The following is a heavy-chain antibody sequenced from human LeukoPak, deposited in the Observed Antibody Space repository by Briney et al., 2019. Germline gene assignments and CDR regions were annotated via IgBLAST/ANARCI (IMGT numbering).Heavy chain of an antibody. J-gene: IGHJ4*02. D-gene: IGHD3-10*01. Sequence: GGSLRLSCAASGFTFSGFWMSWLRQAPGKGLEGVANINGDGTEIHYVDSVKGRFTISRDNAKNSLYLQMNSLRAEDSGVYYCARDWSDLYGSGRPIDCWGQGTLVTVSS. CDR2: INGDGTEI. V-gene: IGHV3-7*01. CDR1: GFTFSGFW. CDR3: ARDWSDLYGSGRPIDC.